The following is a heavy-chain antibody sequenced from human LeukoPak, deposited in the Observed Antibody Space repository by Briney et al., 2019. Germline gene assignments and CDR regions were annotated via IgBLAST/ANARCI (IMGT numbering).Heavy chain of an antibody. Sequence: GASLQISCKGSGSIFTSYWSGWVRQLPGKGLEWMGIIYPGDSDTRYSPAFHGQVTISADKSISTAYLQWSSLKASDTAMCYCARQAGAGYYYYMDVWGKGTTVTISS. CDR2: IYPGDSDT. J-gene: IGHJ6*03. V-gene: IGHV5-51*01. D-gene: IGHD1-26*01. CDR3: ARQAGAGYYYYMDV. CDR1: GSIFTSYW.